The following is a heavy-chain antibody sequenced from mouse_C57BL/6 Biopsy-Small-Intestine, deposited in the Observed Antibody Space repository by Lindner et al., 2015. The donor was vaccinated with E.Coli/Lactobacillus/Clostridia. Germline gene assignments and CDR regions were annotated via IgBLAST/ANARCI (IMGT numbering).Heavy chain of an antibody. Sequence: SVKVSCKPSGYTFTSYYIHWVRQAPGQGLEWMGRINPNSGDTDYAQKFQGRVTMTRDTSISTAYMELSRLTSDDTAVFFCVRPDCPGDCYTFDIWGPGTLVTVSS. V-gene: IGHV1-84*02. CDR1: GYTFTSYY. D-gene: IGHD1-1*02. CDR3: VRPDCPGDCYTFDI. J-gene: IGHJ1*01. CDR2: INPNSGDT.